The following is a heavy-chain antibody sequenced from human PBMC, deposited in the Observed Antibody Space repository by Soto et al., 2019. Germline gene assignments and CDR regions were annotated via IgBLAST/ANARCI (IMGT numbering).Heavy chain of an antibody. V-gene: IGHV3-21*01. CDR1: GFTFSSYS. CDR3: AKDGSVGATTSYYYGMDV. D-gene: IGHD1-26*01. CDR2: ISSSSSYI. J-gene: IGHJ6*02. Sequence: EVQLVESGGGLVKPGGSLRLSCAASGFTFSSYSMNWVRQAPGKGLEWVSSISSSSSYIYYADSVKGRFTISRDNAKNSLYLQMNSLRAEDTAVYYCAKDGSVGATTSYYYGMDVWGQGTTVTVSS.